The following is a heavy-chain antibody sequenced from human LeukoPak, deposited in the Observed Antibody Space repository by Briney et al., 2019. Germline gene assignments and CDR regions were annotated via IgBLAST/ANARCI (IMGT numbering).Heavy chain of an antibody. J-gene: IGHJ4*02. CDR3: AREYCSSTSCYAGGVDY. CDR1: GGSFSGYY. D-gene: IGHD2-2*01. Sequence: PSETLSLTCAVYGGSFSGYYWSWIRQPPGKGLEWIGEINHSGSTNYNPSLKSRVTISVDTSKNQFSLKLSSVTAADTAVYYCAREYCSSTSCYAGGVDYWGQGTLVTVSS. V-gene: IGHV4-34*01. CDR2: INHSGST.